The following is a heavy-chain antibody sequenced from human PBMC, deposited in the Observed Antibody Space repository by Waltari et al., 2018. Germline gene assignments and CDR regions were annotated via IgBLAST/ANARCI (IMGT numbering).Heavy chain of an antibody. CDR3: AIDSTTGGGYFDY. J-gene: IGHJ4*02. CDR2: ISSSSSYI. V-gene: IGHV3-21*01. CDR1: GFTFSSYS. Sequence: EVQLVESGGGLVKPGGSLRLSCAASGFTFSSYSMNWVRQAPGKGLEWVSSISSSSSYIYYADSVKGRFTISRDNAKNSLYLQMNSLRAEDTAVYYCAIDSTTGGGYFDYWGQGTLVTVSS. D-gene: IGHD3-16*01.